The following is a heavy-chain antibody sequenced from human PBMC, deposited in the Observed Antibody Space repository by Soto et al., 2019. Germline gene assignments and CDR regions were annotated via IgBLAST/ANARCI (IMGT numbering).Heavy chain of an antibody. CDR3: ARDIDSSGWYGFYYGMDV. V-gene: IGHV7-4-1*01. D-gene: IGHD6-19*01. CDR2: INTNTGNP. CDR1: GYTFTSYS. J-gene: IGHJ6*02. Sequence: ASVKVSCKASGYTFTSYSMHWVRQAPGQGLEWMGRINTNTGNPTYAQGFTGRFIFSLDTSVSTAYLQICSLKAEDTAVYYCARDIDSSGWYGFYYGMDVWGQGTTVTVSS.